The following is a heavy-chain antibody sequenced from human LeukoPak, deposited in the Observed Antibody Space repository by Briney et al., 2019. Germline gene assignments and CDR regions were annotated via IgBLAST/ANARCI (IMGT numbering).Heavy chain of an antibody. CDR1: GFTFRSYW. V-gene: IGHV3-7*01. Sequence: PGGSLRLSCAASGFTFRSYWMIWVRQAPGKGLEWVANIKQDGSEKYYVDSVKGRFTIHRDNAKNSLYLQMNSLRAEDTAVYYCARLFPRRSGSYFNYWGQGTLVTVSS. CDR2: IKQDGSEK. J-gene: IGHJ4*02. CDR3: ARLFPRRSGSYFNY. D-gene: IGHD1-26*01.